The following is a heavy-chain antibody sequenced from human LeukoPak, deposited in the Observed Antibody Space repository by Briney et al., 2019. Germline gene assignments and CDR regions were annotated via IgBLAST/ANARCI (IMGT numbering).Heavy chain of an antibody. CDR1: GGSISRYY. CDR3: ASLSGSDTFDY. J-gene: IGHJ4*02. CDR2: INHSGST. V-gene: IGHV4-34*01. D-gene: IGHD3-10*01. Sequence: PSETLSLTCTVSGGSISRYYWSWIRQPPGKGLEWIGEINHSGSTNYNPSLKSRVTISVDTSKNQFSLKLSSVTAADTAVYYCASLSGSDTFDYWGQGTLVTVSS.